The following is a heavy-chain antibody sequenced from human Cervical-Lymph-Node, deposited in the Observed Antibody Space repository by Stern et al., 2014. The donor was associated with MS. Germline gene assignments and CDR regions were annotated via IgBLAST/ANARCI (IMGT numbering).Heavy chain of an antibody. CDR3: ARDSGSGMLYYFDF. CDR2: ISSSSSTI. V-gene: IGHV3-48*01. Sequence: EVQLVQSGGGLVQPGGSLRLSCAVSGFTSNTYSLNWVRQAPGKGLEWVSYISSSSSTIHYADSVKGRFTISRDNAKNSLYLRMNSLRAEDTAVYYCARDSGSGMLYYFDFWGQGSLVAVSS. CDR1: GFTSNTYS. D-gene: IGHD2-15*01. J-gene: IGHJ4*02.